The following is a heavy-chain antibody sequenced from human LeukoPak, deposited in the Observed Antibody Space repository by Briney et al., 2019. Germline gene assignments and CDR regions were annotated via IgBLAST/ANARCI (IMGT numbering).Heavy chain of an antibody. CDR2: INPGGANT. V-gene: IGHV1-46*01. Sequence: ASVKVSCKAFGYTFTRYYIHWVRQAPGQGLEWMGLINPGGANTNYAQNFQGRVTMTRDTSTSTVYMELSSLRSEDTAIYYCARIRDGYNDAYDIWGQGTVVTVPS. D-gene: IGHD5-24*01. J-gene: IGHJ3*02. CDR1: GYTFTRYY. CDR3: ARIRDGYNDAYDI.